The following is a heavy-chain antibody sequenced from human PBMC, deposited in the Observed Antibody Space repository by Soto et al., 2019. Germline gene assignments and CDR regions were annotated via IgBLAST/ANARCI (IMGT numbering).Heavy chain of an antibody. CDR3: ARAHLGYCSSTSCPGWFDP. V-gene: IGHV3-21*01. D-gene: IGHD2-2*01. CDR2: ISSSSSYI. CDR1: GFTFSSYS. J-gene: IGHJ5*02. Sequence: PWGSLRLSCAASGFTFSSYSMNWVRQAPGKGLEWVSSISSSSSYIYYADSVKGRFTISRDNAKNSLYLQMSSLRAEDTAVYYCARAHLGYCSSTSCPGWFDPWGQGTLVTVSS.